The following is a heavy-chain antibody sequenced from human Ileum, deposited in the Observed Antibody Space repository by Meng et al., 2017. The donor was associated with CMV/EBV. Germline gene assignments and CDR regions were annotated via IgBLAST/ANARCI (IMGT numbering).Heavy chain of an antibody. D-gene: IGHD2-2*01. J-gene: IGHJ5*02. CDR1: TVTGYY. Sequence: TVTGYYMHWVRQAPGQGLEWMGWINPNSGGTNYAQKFQGRITMTRDTSISTAYMELSRLRSDDTAVYYCARGAKKPKYQLPGGWFDPWGQGTLVTVSS. CDR2: INPNSGGT. V-gene: IGHV1-2*02. CDR3: ARGAKKPKYQLPGGWFDP.